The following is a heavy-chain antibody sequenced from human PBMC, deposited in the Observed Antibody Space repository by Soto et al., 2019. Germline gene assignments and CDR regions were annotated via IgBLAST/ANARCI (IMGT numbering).Heavy chain of an antibody. Sequence: QVQLQESGPGLVKPSQTLSLTCTVSGGSISSGDYYWSWIRQPPGKGLEWIGYIYYSGSTYYHPSLKRRVIISVDTSKNQFSLKLSSVTAADTAVYYCASNSYVYTFYDYWGQGTLVTVSS. J-gene: IGHJ4*02. D-gene: IGHD5-18*01. V-gene: IGHV4-30-4*01. CDR1: GGSISSGDYY. CDR3: ASNSYVYTFYDY. CDR2: IYYSGST.